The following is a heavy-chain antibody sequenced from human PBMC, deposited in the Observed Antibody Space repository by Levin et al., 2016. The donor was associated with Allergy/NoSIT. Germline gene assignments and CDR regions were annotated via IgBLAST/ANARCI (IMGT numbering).Heavy chain of an antibody. Sequence: GGSLRLSCVGSGFTFGSYAMNWVRQAPGKGLEWVSSINHSGDRTFYADSVKGRFTISRDNSKNTLYLQVNSLRVEDTAVYFCAKGTLTGMVGSFQHWGQGTLLTVSS. CDR1: GFTFGSYA. CDR3: AKGTLTGMVGSFQH. CDR2: INHSGDRT. D-gene: IGHD1-1*01. J-gene: IGHJ1*01. V-gene: IGHV3-23*01.